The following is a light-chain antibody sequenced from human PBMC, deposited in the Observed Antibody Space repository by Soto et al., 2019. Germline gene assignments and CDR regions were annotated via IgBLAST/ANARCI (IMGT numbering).Light chain of an antibody. J-gene: IGKJ1*01. CDR1: QSLTNNY. V-gene: IGKV3-20*01. CDR2: GAS. Sequence: EIVLTQSPATLSLSPGERATLSCRASQSLTNNYFAWYQQIPGRALRLLIDGASTRATGIPDRFSGSGSGTDFTLTISRLEPEDVAVYYCQQYEAVVTFGQGTKVEI. CDR3: QQYEAVVT.